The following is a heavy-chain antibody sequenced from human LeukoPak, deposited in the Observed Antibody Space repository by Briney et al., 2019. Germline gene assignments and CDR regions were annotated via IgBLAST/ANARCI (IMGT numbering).Heavy chain of an antibody. V-gene: IGHV3-23*01. J-gene: IGHJ4*02. CDR2: ICGSGGST. CDR3: AKPRENSSGVGRYFDY. Sequence: GGSLRLSCAASGFTFSSYAMSWVRQAPGKGLEWVSAICGSGGSTYYADSVKGRFTISRDNSKNTLYLQMNSLRAEATAGFYLAKPRENSSGVGRYFDYWGQGTLVTVSS. CDR1: GFTFSSYA. D-gene: IGHD6-19*01.